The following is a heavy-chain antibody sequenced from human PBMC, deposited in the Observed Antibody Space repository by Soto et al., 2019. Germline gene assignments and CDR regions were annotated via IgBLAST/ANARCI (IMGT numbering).Heavy chain of an antibody. CDR1: GYTFTNYD. CDR2: MNPKSGNT. CDR3: VRVYGEIDY. Sequence: QVQLVQSGAEVKKPGASVKVSCKASGYTFTNYDINWVRQANGQGLVWMGWMNPKSGNTGYAQQFQGRVIMTRSTSISTAYMDLSRLRSEVTAVYYCVRVYGEIDYWGQGTLVTVSS. J-gene: IGHJ4*02. V-gene: IGHV1-8*01. D-gene: IGHD4-17*01.